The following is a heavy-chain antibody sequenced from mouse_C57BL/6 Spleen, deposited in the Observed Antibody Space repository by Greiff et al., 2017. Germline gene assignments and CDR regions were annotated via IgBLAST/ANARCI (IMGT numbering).Heavy chain of an antibody. CDR1: GFTFSSYA. J-gene: IGHJ3*01. D-gene: IGHD2-3*01. Sequence: EVMLVESGGGLVKPGASLKLSCAASGFTFSSYAMSWVRQTPEKRLEWVATISDGGSYTYYPDNVKGRFTISRDNAKNNLYLQMSHLKSEDTAMYYYARDLSDGYYEGSGFAYWGQGALVTVSA. V-gene: IGHV5-4*01. CDR2: ISDGGSYT. CDR3: ARDLSDGYYEGSGFAY.